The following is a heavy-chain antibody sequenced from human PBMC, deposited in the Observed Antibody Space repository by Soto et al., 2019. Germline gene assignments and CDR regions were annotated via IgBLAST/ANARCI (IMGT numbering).Heavy chain of an antibody. Sequence: QVQLEQSGAEVKKPGASVKVSCKTSGYTFIRYYMHWVRQAPGQGLEWMGIINPSGGSTSYAQKFQGRVTMTRDTSTTTVYMELSSLRSEDTAMYYCARDPAAGTPPDYWGQGTLVTVSS. J-gene: IGHJ4*02. V-gene: IGHV1-46*01. CDR3: ARDPAAGTPPDY. D-gene: IGHD6-13*01. CDR1: GYTFIRYY. CDR2: INPSGGST.